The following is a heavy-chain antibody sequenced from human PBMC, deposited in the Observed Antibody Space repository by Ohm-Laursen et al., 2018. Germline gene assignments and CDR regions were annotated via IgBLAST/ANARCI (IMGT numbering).Heavy chain of an antibody. CDR2: ISGSGSAV. CDR3: ANYYYGSGTYFNRRASSDP. CDR1: GFTFSDYY. V-gene: IGHV3-11*01. D-gene: IGHD3-10*01. J-gene: IGHJ5*02. Sequence: SLRLSCAASGFTFSDYYMSWIRQAPGKGLEWVSYISGSGSAVNYADSVKGRFTISRDNVKNSLYLQMNSLRAEDTAMYYCANYYYGSGTYFNRRASSDPWGQGTLVTVSS.